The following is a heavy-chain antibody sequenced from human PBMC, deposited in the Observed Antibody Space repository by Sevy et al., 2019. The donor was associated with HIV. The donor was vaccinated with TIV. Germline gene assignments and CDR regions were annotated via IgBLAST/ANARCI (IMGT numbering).Heavy chain of an antibody. CDR2: ISGSGGST. CDR3: AKDQKQLVDNWFDP. CDR1: GFTVSNNY. J-gene: IGHJ5*02. D-gene: IGHD6-13*01. Sequence: GGSLRLSCAASGFTVSNNYISWVRQAPGKGLEWVSAISGSGGSTYYADSVKGRFTISRDNSKNTLYLQMNSLRAEDTAVYYCAKDQKQLVDNWFDPWGQGTLVTVSS. V-gene: IGHV3-23*01.